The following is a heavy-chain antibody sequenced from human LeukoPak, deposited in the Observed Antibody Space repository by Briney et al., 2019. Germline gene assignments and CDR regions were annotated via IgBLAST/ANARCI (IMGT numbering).Heavy chain of an antibody. CDR3: ARERAIQITMVRGPRVDY. V-gene: IGHV4-30-2*01. CDR2: IYHSGST. D-gene: IGHD3-10*01. CDR1: GGSISSGGYS. Sequence: SETLSLTCAVSGGSISSGGYSWSWIRQPPGKGLEWIGYIYHSGSTYYNPSLKSRVTISVDTSKNQFSLKLSSVTAADTAVYYCARERAIQITMVRGPRVDYWGQGTLVTVSS. J-gene: IGHJ4*02.